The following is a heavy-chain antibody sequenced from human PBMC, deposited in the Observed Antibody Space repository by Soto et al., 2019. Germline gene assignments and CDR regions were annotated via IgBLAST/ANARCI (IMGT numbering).Heavy chain of an antibody. V-gene: IGHV3-15*01. CDR3: ATGTGRTDFDY. CDR1: GFTFSNAW. Sequence: EVQLVESGGGLVKPGGSLRLSCAASGFTFSNAWMSWVRQAPGKGLEWVGRVISKSDGGATDYAAPVKGRFTISRDDSKHTLYLQMNSLKTEDTAVYYCATGTGRTDFDYWGRGTLVTVSS. J-gene: IGHJ4*02. D-gene: IGHD2-15*01. CDR2: VISKSDGGAT.